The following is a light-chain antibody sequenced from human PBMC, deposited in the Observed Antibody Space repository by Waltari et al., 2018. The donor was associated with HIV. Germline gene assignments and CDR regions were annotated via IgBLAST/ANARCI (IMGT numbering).Light chain of an antibody. Sequence: QSALTQPRSVYGSPGQSGTISCTGTRSDVGGYNYVSWYQQHPGKAPKLMIYDVSKRPSGVPDRFSGSKSGNTASLTISGLQAEDEADFYCCSYAGDYTFRFGGGTKLTVL. V-gene: IGLV2-11*01. CDR3: CSYAGDYTFR. CDR1: RSDVGGYNY. J-gene: IGLJ3*02. CDR2: DVS.